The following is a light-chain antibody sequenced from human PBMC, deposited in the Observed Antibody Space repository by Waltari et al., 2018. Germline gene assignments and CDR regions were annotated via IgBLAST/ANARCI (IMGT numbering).Light chain of an antibody. CDR1: SSAVGGYNY. V-gene: IGLV2-8*01. CDR3: SSYAGSNMVV. CDR2: EVS. J-gene: IGLJ2*01. Sequence: QSALTQPPSASGSPGQSVTISCTGTSSAVGGYNYVSWYQQYPGKAPKLIIYEVSKWPSGVPDRFSGSKSGNTASLTVSGLQAEDEADYYCSSYAGSNMVVFGGGTKLTVL.